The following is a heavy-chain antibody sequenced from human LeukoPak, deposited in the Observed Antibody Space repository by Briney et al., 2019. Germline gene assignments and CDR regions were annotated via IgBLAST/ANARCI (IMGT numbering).Heavy chain of an antibody. D-gene: IGHD3-10*01. V-gene: IGHV4-34*01. CDR2: INHSGST. CDR1: GGSFSGYY. Sequence: SETLSLTCAVYGGSFSGYYWSWIRQPPGKGLEWIGEINHSGSTNYNPSLKSRVTISVDTSKNQFSLKLSSVTAADTAVYYCARAGYYYGSGSYYNLDYYYYYYMDVWGKGTTVTISS. J-gene: IGHJ6*03. CDR3: ARAGYYYGSGSYYNLDYYYYYYMDV.